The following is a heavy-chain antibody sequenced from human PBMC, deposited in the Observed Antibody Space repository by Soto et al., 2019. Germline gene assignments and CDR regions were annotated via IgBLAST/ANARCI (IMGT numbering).Heavy chain of an antibody. CDR3: PRDNTNYDFCMGYYTGYWYAP. CDR2: ISSSSSYG. Sequence: GGSLRLSCAASGFRFSSYSMNWVRQAPGNGLEWVSSISSSSSYGHYADSVKGGFTLPRDNATNSLYLQINSLRAKDTAVYYCPRDNTNYDFCMGYYTGYWYAPWGKGPRVTVSS. CDR1: GFRFSSYS. V-gene: IGHV3-21*01. J-gene: IGHJ5*02. D-gene: IGHD3-3*01.